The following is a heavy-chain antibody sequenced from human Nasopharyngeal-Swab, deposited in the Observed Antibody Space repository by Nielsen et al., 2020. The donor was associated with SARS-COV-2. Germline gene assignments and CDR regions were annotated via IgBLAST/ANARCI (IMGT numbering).Heavy chain of an antibody. Sequence: ASVKVSCKASGYTFTTHAMNWVRQAPGQGLEWMGWINTNTGNPTYAQGFTGRFVFSLDTSVSTAYLQISSLKAEDTAVYYCARGGSSSWYSYYYYYMDVRGKGTTVTVSS. CDR1: GYTFTTHA. D-gene: IGHD6-13*01. CDR3: ARGGSSSWYSYYYYYMDV. V-gene: IGHV7-4-1*02. CDR2: INTNTGNP. J-gene: IGHJ6*03.